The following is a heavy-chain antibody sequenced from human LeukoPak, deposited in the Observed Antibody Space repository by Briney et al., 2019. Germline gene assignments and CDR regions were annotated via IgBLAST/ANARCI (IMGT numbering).Heavy chain of an antibody. J-gene: IGHJ4*02. CDR2: ISSSSSYI. V-gene: IGHV3-21*01. D-gene: IGHD6-13*01. CDR3: ARGPHSSSWPDY. Sequence: PGGSLKLSCAASGFTFSSYSMNWVRQAPGKGLEWVSSISSSSSYIYYADSVKGRFTISRDNAKNSLYLQMNSLRAEDTAVYYCARGPHSSSWPDYWGQGTLVTVSS. CDR1: GFTFSSYS.